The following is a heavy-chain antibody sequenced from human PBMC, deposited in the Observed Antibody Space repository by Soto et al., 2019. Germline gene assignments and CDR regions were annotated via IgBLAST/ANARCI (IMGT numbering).Heavy chain of an antibody. J-gene: IGHJ3*02. CDR1: GGSISSGGYY. CDR2: IYYSGST. V-gene: IGHV4-31*03. D-gene: IGHD2-15*01. CDR3: ARDTSGVVVVAAREAFDI. Sequence: KSSETLSLTCTVSGGSISSGGYYWSWIRQHPGKGLEWIGYIYYSGSTYYNPSLKSRVTISVDTSKNQFSLKLSSVTAADTAVYYCARDTSGVVVVAAREAFDIWGQGTMVTVSS.